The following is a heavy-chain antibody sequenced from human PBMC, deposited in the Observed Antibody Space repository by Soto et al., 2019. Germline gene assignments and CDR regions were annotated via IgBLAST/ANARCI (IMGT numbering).Heavy chain of an antibody. CDR2: IKSKTDGGTT. J-gene: IGHJ6*03. V-gene: IGHV3-15*01. CDR1: GFTFSNAW. D-gene: IGHD3-10*01. CDR3: TTDLGYGSGSYYYYYYMDV. Sequence: PGGSLRLSCAASGFTFSNAWMSWVRQAPGKGLEWVGRIKSKTDGGTTDYAAPVKGRFTISRDDSKNTLYLQMNSLKTEDTAVYYCTTDLGYGSGSYYYYYYMDVWGKGTTVTVSS.